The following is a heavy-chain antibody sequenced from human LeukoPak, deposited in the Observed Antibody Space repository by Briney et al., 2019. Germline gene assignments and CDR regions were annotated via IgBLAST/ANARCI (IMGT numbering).Heavy chain of an antibody. CDR1: GGTFSSYA. J-gene: IGHJ4*02. V-gene: IGHV1-2*02. CDR2: INPNSGGT. CDR3: ARGWALREDYYDSSGYYDY. D-gene: IGHD3-22*01. Sequence: ASVKVSCKASGGTFSSYAISWVRQAPGQGLEWMGWINPNSGGTNYAQKFQGRVTMTRDTSISTAYMELSRLRSDDTAVYYCARGWALREDYYDSSGYYDYWGQGTLVTVSS.